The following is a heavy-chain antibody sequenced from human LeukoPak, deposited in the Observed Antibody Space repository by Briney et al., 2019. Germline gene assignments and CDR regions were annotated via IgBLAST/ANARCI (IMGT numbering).Heavy chain of an antibody. CDR1: SASISSSKW. Sequence: SETLFLTCAVSSASISSSKWWSWVRQPPGKGLEWIGEIYHSGSTNYNPSLKSRVTISVDKSKNQFSLKLSSVTAADTAVYFCARSADSVITRGAFDIWGQGTMVTVSS. V-gene: IGHV4-4*02. J-gene: IGHJ3*02. CDR3: ARSADSVITRGAFDI. D-gene: IGHD3-22*01. CDR2: IYHSGST.